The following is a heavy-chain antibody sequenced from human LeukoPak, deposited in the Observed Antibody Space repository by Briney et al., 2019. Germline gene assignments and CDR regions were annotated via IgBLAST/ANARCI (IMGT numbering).Heavy chain of an antibody. J-gene: IGHJ4*02. Sequence: PSETLSLTCTVSGGSISSSSYYWGWIRQPPGKGLEWIGSIYYSGSTYYNPSLKSRVTISVDTSKNQLSLKLSSVTAADTAVYYCASTWIQLWFFDYWGQGTLVTVSS. D-gene: IGHD5-18*01. CDR3: ASTWIQLWFFDY. CDR1: GGSISSSSYY. V-gene: IGHV4-39*01. CDR2: IYYSGST.